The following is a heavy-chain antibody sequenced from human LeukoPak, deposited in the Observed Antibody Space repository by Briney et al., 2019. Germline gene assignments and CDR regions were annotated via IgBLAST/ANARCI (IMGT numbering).Heavy chain of an antibody. J-gene: IGHJ4*02. D-gene: IGHD2-2*01. CDR2: IVVGSGNT. V-gene: IGHV1-58*02. CDR3: ARDWGSSGCPDY. CDR1: GFTFSSSA. Sequence: SVKVSCKASGFTFSSSAMQWVRQARGQRLEWMGWIVVGSGNTNYAQKFQERVTITRDTSISTAYMELSRLTSDDTAVYYCARDWGSSGCPDYWGPGTLVTVSS.